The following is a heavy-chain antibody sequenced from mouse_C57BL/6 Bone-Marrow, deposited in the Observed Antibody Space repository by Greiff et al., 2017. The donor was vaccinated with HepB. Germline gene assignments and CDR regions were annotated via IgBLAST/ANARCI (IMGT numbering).Heavy chain of an antibody. D-gene: IGHD2-2*01. CDR2: FHPYNDDT. CDR1: GYTFTTYP. CDR3: ARGRGLRPAYYFDY. Sequence: VKLQESGAELVKPGASVKMSCKASGYTFTTYPIEWMKQNHGKSLEWIGNFHPYNDDTKYNEKFKGKATLTVEKSSSTVYLELSRLTSDDSAVYYCARGRGLRPAYYFDYWGQGTTLTVSS. V-gene: IGHV1-47*01. J-gene: IGHJ2*01.